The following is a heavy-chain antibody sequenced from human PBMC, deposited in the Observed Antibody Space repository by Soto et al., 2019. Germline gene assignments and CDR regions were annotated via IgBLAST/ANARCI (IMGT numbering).Heavy chain of an antibody. D-gene: IGHD6-13*01. V-gene: IGHV3-48*03. Sequence: GGSLRLSCAASGFTFSSYEMNWVRQAPGKGLEWVSYISSSGSTIYYADSVKGRFTISRDNAKNSLYLQMNSLRAEDTAVYYCASQPEGSSWPPYYWGQGTLVPVSS. CDR3: ASQPEGSSWPPYY. CDR2: ISSSGSTI. J-gene: IGHJ4*02. CDR1: GFTFSSYE.